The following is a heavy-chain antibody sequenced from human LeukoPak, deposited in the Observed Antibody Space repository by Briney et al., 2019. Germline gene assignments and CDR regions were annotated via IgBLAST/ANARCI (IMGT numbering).Heavy chain of an antibody. V-gene: IGHV3-21*01. CDR2: ISVRSNYR. CDR1: GYTFSDFS. CDR3: VRLRRNSDRSGYYYYYDY. Sequence: GGSLRLSCAASGYTFSDFSVNWVRQAPGKGLEWVSSISVRSNYRYYADSVRGRFTICRDDARDSLCLQMNSLRAEDTAVYFCVRLRRNSDRSGYYYYYDYWGQGTLVTVSS. J-gene: IGHJ4*02. D-gene: IGHD3-22*01.